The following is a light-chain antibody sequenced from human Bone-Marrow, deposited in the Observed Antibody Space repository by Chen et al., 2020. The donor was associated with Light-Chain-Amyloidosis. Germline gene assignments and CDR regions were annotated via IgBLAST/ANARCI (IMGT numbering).Light chain of an antibody. J-gene: IGLJ3*02. V-gene: IGLV3-21*02. CDR2: DDS. CDR3: QVWDRSSDRPV. Sequence: SYVLTQPSSVSVAPGQTATIACGRNNIGSTSVHWYQQTPGQAPLLVVYDDSDRPSGIPERCSGSNSGNTATLTISRVEAGDEADYYCQVWDRSSDRPVFGGGTKLTVL. CDR1: NIGSTS.